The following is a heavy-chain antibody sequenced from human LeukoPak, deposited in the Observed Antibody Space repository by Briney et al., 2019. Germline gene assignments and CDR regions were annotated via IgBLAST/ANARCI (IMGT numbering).Heavy chain of an antibody. J-gene: IGHJ4*02. CDR3: ARDRRDSLSYYFDY. Sequence: GSLRLSCAASGFTFSSYAMSWVRQAPGKGLEWVSAISGSGGSTYYADSVKGRFTISRDNAKNSLYLQMNSLRAEDTAVYYCARDRRDSLSYYFDYWGQGTLVTVSS. V-gene: IGHV3-23*01. CDR2: ISGSGGST. D-gene: IGHD6-13*01. CDR1: GFTFSSYA.